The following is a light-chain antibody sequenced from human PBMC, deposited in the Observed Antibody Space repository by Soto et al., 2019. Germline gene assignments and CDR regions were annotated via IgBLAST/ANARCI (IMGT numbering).Light chain of an antibody. CDR3: SSYSSTMTPWV. J-gene: IGLJ3*02. CDR2: EVS. CDR1: SSDVGTYNF. Sequence: QSALTQPASVSGSPGQSVTISCTGTSSDVGTYNFVSWYQQHPGKAPKLMIYEVSSRPSGVSNRFSGSKSGNTASLTISGLQAEDEADYYCSSYSSTMTPWVFGGGTKLTVL. V-gene: IGLV2-14*01.